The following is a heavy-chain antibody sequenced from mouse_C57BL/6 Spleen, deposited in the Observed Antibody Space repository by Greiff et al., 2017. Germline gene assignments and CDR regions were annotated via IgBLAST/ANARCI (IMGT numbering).Heavy chain of an antibody. J-gene: IGHJ4*01. V-gene: IGHV1-81*01. D-gene: IGHD2-4*01. CDR2: IYPRSGNT. CDR3: ARKLLADYDYPYAMDY. CDR1: GYTFTSYG. Sequence: QVQLQQSGAELARPGASVKLSCKASGYTFTSYGISWVKQRTGQGLEWIGEIYPRSGNTYYNEKFKGKATLTADKSSSTAYMELRSLTSEDSAVYFCARKLLADYDYPYAMDYWGQGTSVTVSS.